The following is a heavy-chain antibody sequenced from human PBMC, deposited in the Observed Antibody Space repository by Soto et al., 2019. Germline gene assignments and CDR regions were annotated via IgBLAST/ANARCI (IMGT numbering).Heavy chain of an antibody. D-gene: IGHD5-18*01. CDR2: IYYSGGT. V-gene: IGHV4-61*01. J-gene: IGHJ4*02. CDR1: GGSVRSGSYY. CDR3: ARDGRYSYGKPEAGNGVDS. Sequence: QVQLQESGPGLVKPSETLSLTCTVSGGSVRSGSYYWSWIRQPPGKGLEWIGYIYYSGGTNYNPSLKSRVTISVDTSKNQFSLRMTSVTAADTAVYYCARDGRYSYGKPEAGNGVDSWGQGTLVTVSS.